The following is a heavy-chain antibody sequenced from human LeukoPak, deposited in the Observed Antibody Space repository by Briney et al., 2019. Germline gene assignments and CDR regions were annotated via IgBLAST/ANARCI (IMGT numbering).Heavy chain of an antibody. CDR2: IYYSGST. CDR3: ARPTILNIAAAGEGRHAFDI. V-gene: IGHV4-59*08. J-gene: IGHJ3*02. CDR1: GGSISSYY. Sequence: PSETLSLTCTVSGGSISSYYWSWIRQPPGKGLEWIGYIYYSGSTNYNPSLKSRVTISVDTSKNQFSLKLSSVTAADTAVYYCARPTILNIAAAGEGRHAFDIWGQGTMVTVSS. D-gene: IGHD6-13*01.